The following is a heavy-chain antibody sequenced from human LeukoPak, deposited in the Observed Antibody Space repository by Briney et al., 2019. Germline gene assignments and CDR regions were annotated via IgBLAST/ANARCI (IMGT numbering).Heavy chain of an antibody. V-gene: IGHV4-31*03. D-gene: IGHD2-21*02. J-gene: IGHJ4*02. Sequence: SETLSLTCTVSGGSISSGGYYWSWIRQHPGKGLEWIGYIYYSGSTYYNPSLKSRVTISVDTSNNQFSLKLSSVTAADTAVYYCARARAKVTAEYDCWGQGTLVTVSS. CDR3: ARARAKVTAEYDC. CDR2: IYYSGST. CDR1: GGSISSGGYY.